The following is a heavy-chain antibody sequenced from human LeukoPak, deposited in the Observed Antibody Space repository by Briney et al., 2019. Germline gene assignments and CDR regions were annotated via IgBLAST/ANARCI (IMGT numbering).Heavy chain of an antibody. V-gene: IGHV2-5*02. J-gene: IGHJ4*02. D-gene: IGHD3-3*01. CDR3: AHITLRLSEWPPRRTFDF. CDR2: IYWDDDE. Sequence: ESGPTLVKPTQTLTLTCTFSGFSLNTNGVGVGWIRKPPGKALESLALIYWDDDERLSPSLKSRLSITKDPSRTQAVLTMTNMDPVDTATYFCAHITLRLSEWPPRRTFDFWGQGILVTVSS. CDR1: GFSLNTNGVG.